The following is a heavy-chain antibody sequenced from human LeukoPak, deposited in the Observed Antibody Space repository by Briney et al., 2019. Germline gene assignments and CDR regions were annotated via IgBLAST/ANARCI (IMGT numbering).Heavy chain of an antibody. J-gene: IGHJ4*02. CDR2: ISSSSSTI. D-gene: IGHD5-24*01. V-gene: IGHV3-48*04. CDR3: ARADARDGYNLGHLDY. CDR1: GFTFSGYS. Sequence: GGSLRLSCAASGFTFSGYSMNWVRQAPGKGLEWVSYISSSSSTIYYADSVKGRFTISRDNAKNSLYLQMNSLRAEDTAVYYCARADARDGYNLGHLDYWGQGTLVTVSS.